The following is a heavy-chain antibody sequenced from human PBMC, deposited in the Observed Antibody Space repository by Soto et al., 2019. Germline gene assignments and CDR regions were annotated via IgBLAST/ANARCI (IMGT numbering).Heavy chain of an antibody. CDR3: GRHRYNSALSGMDV. D-gene: IGHD1-20*01. J-gene: IGHJ6*02. Sequence: QVQLQESGPGLVKPSETLSLTCTVSGGSISSSSYYWGWIRQPPGKGLEWIGSMSYSGSTYYKSSLKSRVTISVDTSKNQLSLSLSSVTAADTAAYYCGRHRYNSALSGMDVWGQGTTVSVSS. CDR2: MSYSGST. CDR1: GGSISSSSYY. V-gene: IGHV4-39*01.